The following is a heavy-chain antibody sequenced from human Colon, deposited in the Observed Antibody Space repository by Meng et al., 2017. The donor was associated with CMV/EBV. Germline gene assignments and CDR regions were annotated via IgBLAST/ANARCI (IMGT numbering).Heavy chain of an antibody. J-gene: IGHJ6*02. V-gene: IGHV3-53*01. CDR3: AGDPGLPNGMDI. CDR2: IYGDGPT. D-gene: IGHD4-11*01. CDR1: GFTVSENY. Sequence: GESLKISCAASGFTVSENYMSWVRQAPGKGLEWVSVIYGDGPTYYADSVKGRFTISRDNSKNTLFLQMSSLRAEDTAVYYCAGDPGLPNGMDIWGQGTTVTVSS.